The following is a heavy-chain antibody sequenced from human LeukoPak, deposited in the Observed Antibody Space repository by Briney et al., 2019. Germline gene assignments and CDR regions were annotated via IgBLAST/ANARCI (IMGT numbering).Heavy chain of an antibody. J-gene: IGHJ4*02. Sequence: SETLSPTCAVSGGSISSSNWWSWVRQPPGKGLEWIGEIFHSGSTDYNPSLKSRVTISVDKSKNQFSLKLSSVTAADTAVYYCARAADHSGSGSYPDYWGRGTLVTVSS. CDR1: GGSISSSNW. V-gene: IGHV4-4*02. D-gene: IGHD3-10*01. CDR2: IFHSGST. CDR3: ARAADHSGSGSYPDY.